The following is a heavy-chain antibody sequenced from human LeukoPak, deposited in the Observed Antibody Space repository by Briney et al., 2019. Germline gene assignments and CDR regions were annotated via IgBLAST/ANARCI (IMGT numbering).Heavy chain of an antibody. CDR1: GFTFSSYW. CDR2: IKHDGSEK. J-gene: IGHJ4*02. CDR3: ARDRAPYCGGDCYPYYFDY. V-gene: IGHV3-7*01. Sequence: GGSLRLSCAASGFTFSSYWMSWVRQAPGKGLEWVANIKHDGSEKYYVDSVKGRFTISRDNAKNSLYLQMNSLRAEDTAVYYCARDRAPYCGGDCYPYYFDYWGQGTLVTVSS. D-gene: IGHD2-21*02.